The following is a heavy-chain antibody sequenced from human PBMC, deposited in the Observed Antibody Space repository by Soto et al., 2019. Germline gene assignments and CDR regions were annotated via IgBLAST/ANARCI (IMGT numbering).Heavy chain of an antibody. CDR3: ARDDFIAGALGY. J-gene: IGHJ4*02. Sequence: QVQLVQSGAEVKKPGSSVNVSCKASGGTFSSYAISWVRQAPGQGLEWMGGIIPIFGTANYAQKFQGRVTITADESTSTAYMELSSVSSEDTAVYYCARDDFIAGALGYWGQGTLVTVSS. CDR1: GGTFSSYA. CDR2: IIPIFGTA. D-gene: IGHD1-26*01. V-gene: IGHV1-69*12.